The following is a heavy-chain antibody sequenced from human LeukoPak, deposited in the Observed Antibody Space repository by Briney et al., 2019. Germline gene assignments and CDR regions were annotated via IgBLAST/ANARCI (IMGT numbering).Heavy chain of an antibody. CDR3: ARVLVPAGGGVVDY. CDR1: AYTFTDYY. Sequence: ASVKVSCKASAYTFTDYYMHWVRQAPGQGLEWMGWINSNSGGTNYAQKFQGRVTMTRDTSISTAYMELSSLRSDDTAVYYCARVLVPAGGGVVDYWGQGTLVTVSS. D-gene: IGHD3-16*01. V-gene: IGHV1-2*02. CDR2: INSNSGGT. J-gene: IGHJ4*02.